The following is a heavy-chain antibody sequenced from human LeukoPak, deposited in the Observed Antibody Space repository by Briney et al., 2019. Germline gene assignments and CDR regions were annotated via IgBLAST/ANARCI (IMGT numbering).Heavy chain of an antibody. J-gene: IGHJ4*02. CDR1: GGSFSGYF. Sequence: SETLSLTCAVYGGSFSGYFWTYFRQPPGKGLEWIGEITHSGGTKYNPSLKSRVTMSVDTSKNQFFLKLSSVTAADTAVYYCARGLVTHVGLWNYWGQGSLVTVSS. D-gene: IGHD3-3*01. V-gene: IGHV4-34*01. CDR3: ARGLVTHVGLWNY. CDR2: ITHSGGT.